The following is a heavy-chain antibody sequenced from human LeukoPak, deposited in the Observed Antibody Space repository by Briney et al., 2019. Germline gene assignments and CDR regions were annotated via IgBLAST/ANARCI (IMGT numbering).Heavy chain of an antibody. CDR2: IKQDGSEK. V-gene: IGHV3-7*01. CDR1: GFTFSSYA. Sequence: PGGSLRLSCAASGFTFSSYAMHWVRQAPGKGLEWVANIKQDGSEKYYVDSVKGRFTISRDNAKNSLYLQMNSLRAEDTAVYYCARETGDCSSTSCPTFYYYYYMDVWGKGTTVTVSS. CDR3: ARETGDCSSTSCPTFYYYYYMDV. J-gene: IGHJ6*03. D-gene: IGHD2-2*01.